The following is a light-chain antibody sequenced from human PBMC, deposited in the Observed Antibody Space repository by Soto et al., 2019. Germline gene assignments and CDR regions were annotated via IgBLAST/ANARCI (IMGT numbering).Light chain of an antibody. Sequence: EIVMTQSPATLSVSPGERATLSCRASQSVSSNLAWYQQKPGQAPRLLIYGASTRATGIPARFSGSGSGTEFTLTISSLQSEDFAVYYCQHYYSIPLTFGGGTKVEIK. V-gene: IGKV3-15*01. CDR1: QSVSSN. CDR2: GAS. CDR3: QHYYSIPLT. J-gene: IGKJ4*01.